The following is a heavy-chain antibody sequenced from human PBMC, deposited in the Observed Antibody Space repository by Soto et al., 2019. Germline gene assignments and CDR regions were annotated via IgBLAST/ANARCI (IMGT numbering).Heavy chain of an antibody. J-gene: IGHJ4*02. D-gene: IGHD2-2*01. CDR2: VSYNGRKE. V-gene: IGHV3-30*18. CDR3: AKDSLRGEVPAALNFDY. CDR1: GFTFSNYG. Sequence: VQLVESGGGVVQPGRSVRLSCVASGFTFSNYGMHWVRQAPGKGLEWVAIVSYNGRKEYYADSVKGRFSISRDNSKNTLYIQMNTLRDEDTAVYYCAKDSLRGEVPAALNFDYWGRGTLVTVSS.